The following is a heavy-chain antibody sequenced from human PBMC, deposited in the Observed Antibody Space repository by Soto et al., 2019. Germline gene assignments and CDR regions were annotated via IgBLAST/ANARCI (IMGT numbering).Heavy chain of an antibody. CDR1: GFPFSDYY. J-gene: IGHJ4*02. CDR2: ISPKSTYR. V-gene: IGHV3-11*06. Sequence: GGSLRLSCATSGFPFSDYYMSWIRQAPGKGLEWLSHISPKSTYRNYADSVKGRFTISRDNTKSSLFLQMNSLGVEDTAVYYCARGGGGGLFEHWGQGVLVTV. CDR3: ARGGGGGLFEH. D-gene: IGHD2-21*01.